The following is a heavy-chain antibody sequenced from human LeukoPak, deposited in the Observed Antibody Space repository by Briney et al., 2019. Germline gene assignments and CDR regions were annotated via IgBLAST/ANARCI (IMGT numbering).Heavy chain of an antibody. CDR1: GGSISSYY. D-gene: IGHD2-2*02. CDR3: ARGVRGGYCSSTSCYIFDY. Sequence: PSETLSLTCTVSGGSISSYYWSWIRQPPGKGLEWIGYIYYSGSTNYNPSLKSRVTISVDTSKNQFSLKLSSVTAADTAVYYCARGVRGGYCSSTSCYIFDYWGQGTLVTVSS. V-gene: IGHV4-59*12. J-gene: IGHJ4*02. CDR2: IYYSGST.